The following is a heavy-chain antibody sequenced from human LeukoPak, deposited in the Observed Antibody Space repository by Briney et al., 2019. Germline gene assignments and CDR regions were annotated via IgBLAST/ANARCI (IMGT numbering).Heavy chain of an antibody. J-gene: IGHJ6*04. Sequence: GGSLRLSCAASGFTFSSYWMSWVRQAPGKGLEWVANIKQDGSEKYYVDSVKGRFTISRDNAKNSLYLQMNSLRAEDTAVYYCARDRAVRGQYGMDVWGKGTRSPSPQ. CDR1: GFTFSSYW. CDR2: IKQDGSEK. V-gene: IGHV3-7*03. D-gene: IGHD3-10*01. CDR3: ARDRAVRGQYGMDV.